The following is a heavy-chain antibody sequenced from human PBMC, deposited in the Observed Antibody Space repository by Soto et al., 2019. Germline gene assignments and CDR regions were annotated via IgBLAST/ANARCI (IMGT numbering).Heavy chain of an antibody. CDR2: INAGNGNT. J-gene: IGHJ3*02. V-gene: IGHV1-3*01. CDR3: ARASTIVGVIYSQNDFDI. Sequence: ASVKVSCKASGYTFTSYAMHWVRQAPGQRLEWMGWINAGNGNTKYSQKFQGRVTITRDTSASTAYMELSSLRSEDTAVYYCARASTIVGVIYSQNDFDIWGQGTMVTVSS. D-gene: IGHD3-22*01. CDR1: GYTFTSYA.